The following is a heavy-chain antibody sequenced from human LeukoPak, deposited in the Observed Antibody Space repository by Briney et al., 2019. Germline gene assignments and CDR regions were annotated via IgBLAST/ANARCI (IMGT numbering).Heavy chain of an antibody. CDR1: GFTFSSYA. D-gene: IGHD6-13*01. CDR2: ISRDGRDK. Sequence: GGSLRLSCVASGFTFSSYAMHWVRQAPGKGLEWVAVISRDGRDKHYADSVKGRFTISRDNSKNTLYLQMDSLRAEDTAVYFCAKDPRTAAAYYFDYWGQGILVTVSS. V-gene: IGHV3-30*18. J-gene: IGHJ4*02. CDR3: AKDPRTAAAYYFDY.